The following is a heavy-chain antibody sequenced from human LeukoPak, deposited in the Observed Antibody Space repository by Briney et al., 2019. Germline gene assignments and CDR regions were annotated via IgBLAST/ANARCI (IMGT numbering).Heavy chain of an antibody. J-gene: IGHJ4*02. D-gene: IGHD4-17*01. CDR1: GFILKNCG. CDR3: ENPQWRDYENLEL. Sequence: GGSLRLSCAVSGFILKNCGWNAVRQAPGKGLEWVAVISIDGSEKYYADSVKGRFTISRDNSKNTLYLQMNSLRGDDTAVYYCENPQWRDYENLELWGQGTLVAVSS. CDR2: ISIDGSEK. V-gene: IGHV3-30*18.